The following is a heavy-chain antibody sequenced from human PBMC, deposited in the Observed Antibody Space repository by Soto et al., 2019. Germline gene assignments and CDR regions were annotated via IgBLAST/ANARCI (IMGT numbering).Heavy chain of an antibody. D-gene: IGHD5-12*01. Sequence: PGGSLRLSCTASGFTFTNYEMNWVRQAPGKGLEWISYISSSGKTISYADSVRGRFTISRDNAKNSLYLQMNSLRAEDTAVYYCTRDPEKYSGSDLGIDYWSQGTLVTVSS. CDR3: TRDPEKYSGSDLGIDY. CDR1: GFTFTNYE. CDR2: ISSSGKTI. J-gene: IGHJ4*02. V-gene: IGHV3-48*03.